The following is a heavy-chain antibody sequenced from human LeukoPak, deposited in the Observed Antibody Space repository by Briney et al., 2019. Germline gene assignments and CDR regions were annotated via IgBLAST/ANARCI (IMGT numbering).Heavy chain of an antibody. CDR3: ATVPRSGYYYFDY. V-gene: IGHV3-23*01. CDR2: ISGSGGST. D-gene: IGHD5-12*01. J-gene: IGHJ4*02. Sequence: GGSLRLSCAASGFTFRSYAMTWVRQAPGEGLEWVSFISGSGGSTYYADSVKGRFTISKDKSRNTLFLQMNSLRAEDTAVYYCATVPRSGYYYFDYWGQGTLVTVSS. CDR1: GFTFRSYA.